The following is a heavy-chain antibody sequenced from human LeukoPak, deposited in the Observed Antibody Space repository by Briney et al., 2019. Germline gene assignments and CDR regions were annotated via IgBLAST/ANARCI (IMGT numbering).Heavy chain of an antibody. CDR1: GFTFSSYW. CDR3: ARDRAAKARVGGMDV. V-gene: IGHV3-7*01. Sequence: GGSLRLSCAASGFTFSSYWMNWVRQAPGKGLEWVANINQDGSEKNYLDSLKGRFTISRDNAKNSLSLQVNSLRADDTAIYYCARDRAAKARVGGMDVWGQGTTVIVSS. D-gene: IGHD6-13*01. CDR2: INQDGSEK. J-gene: IGHJ6*02.